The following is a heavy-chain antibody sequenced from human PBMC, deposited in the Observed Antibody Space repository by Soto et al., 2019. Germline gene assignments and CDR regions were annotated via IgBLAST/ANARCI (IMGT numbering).Heavy chain of an antibody. Sequence: QVQLVQSGAEVKKPGASVKVSCKASGYTFTSYYMHWVRQAPGQGLEWMGIINPSGGSTSYAQKFQGRVTMTRDTSTSTVYMEQSSLRSEDTAVYYCAGIMIAPLDYWGQGTLVTVSS. D-gene: IGHD3-16*01. V-gene: IGHV1-46*03. CDR2: INPSGGST. CDR1: GYTFTSYY. CDR3: AGIMIAPLDY. J-gene: IGHJ4*02.